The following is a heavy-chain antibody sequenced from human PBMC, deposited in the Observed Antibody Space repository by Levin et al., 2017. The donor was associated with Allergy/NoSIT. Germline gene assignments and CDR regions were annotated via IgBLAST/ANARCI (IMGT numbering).Heavy chain of an antibody. D-gene: IGHD6-19*01. V-gene: IGHV4-34*01. CDR2: INHSGST. CDR3: ARGGHAVAGTHYFDY. CDR1: GGSFSGYY. Sequence: SETLSLTCAVYGGSFSGYYWSWIRQPPGKGLEWIGEINHSGSTNYNPSLKSRVTISVDTSKNQFSLKLSSVTAADTAVYYCARGGHAVAGTHYFDYWGQGTLVTVSS. J-gene: IGHJ4*02.